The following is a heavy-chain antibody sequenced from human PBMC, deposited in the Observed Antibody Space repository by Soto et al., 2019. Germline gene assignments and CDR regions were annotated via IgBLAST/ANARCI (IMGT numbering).Heavy chain of an antibody. J-gene: IGHJ4*02. D-gene: IGHD6-19*01. CDR1: GGSISRYY. CDR3: ARDTADSSGWNY. Sequence: SETLSLTCTVSGGSISRYYWSWLRQPPGKGLEWIGYIYYSGSTNYNPSLKSRVTISVDTSKNQFSLKLSSVTAADTAVYYCARDTADSSGWNYWGQGTLVTVSS. CDR2: IYYSGST. V-gene: IGHV4-59*01.